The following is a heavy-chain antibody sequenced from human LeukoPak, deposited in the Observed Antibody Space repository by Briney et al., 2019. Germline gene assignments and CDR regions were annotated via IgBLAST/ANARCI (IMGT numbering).Heavy chain of an antibody. J-gene: IGHJ5*02. V-gene: IGHV3-20*01. CDR2: INWNGGST. Sequence: GGSLRLSCTASGFTFINYSMNWVRQAPGKGLEWVSGINWNGGSTGYADSVKGRFTISRDNAKNSLYLQMNSLRAEDTALYHCAREMAAAGTRWFDPWGQGTLVTVSS. CDR3: AREMAAAGTRWFDP. D-gene: IGHD6-13*01. CDR1: GFTFINYS.